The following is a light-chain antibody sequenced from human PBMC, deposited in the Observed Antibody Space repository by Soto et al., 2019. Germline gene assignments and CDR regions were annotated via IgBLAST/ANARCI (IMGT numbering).Light chain of an antibody. J-gene: IGKJ1*01. Sequence: DIVLTQSPDSLAVSLGERATINCKSSQSVLYSSNNRNYLAWYQQKPGQPPKLLIYWASTRESRVPDRFSGSGSETDFTLTISSLQAEDVAVYYCQQYYSTPPTFGQGTKVEIK. V-gene: IGKV4-1*01. CDR3: QQYYSTPPT. CDR1: QSVLYSSNNRNY. CDR2: WAS.